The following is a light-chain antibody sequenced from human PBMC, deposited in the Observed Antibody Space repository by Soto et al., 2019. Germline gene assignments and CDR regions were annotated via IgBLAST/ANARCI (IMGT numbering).Light chain of an antibody. Sequence: IVLTQFPATLSVSPGGRATLSCRASENLDSNLAWYQQKPGQAPRLLIYAASTRTTGIPARFSGSGSGTDFTLTISALQSEDFAVYYCQQYNTWPLSLSFGGGNKVEIK. V-gene: IGKV3-15*01. CDR3: QQYNTWPLSLS. J-gene: IGKJ4*01. CDR2: AAS. CDR1: ENLDSN.